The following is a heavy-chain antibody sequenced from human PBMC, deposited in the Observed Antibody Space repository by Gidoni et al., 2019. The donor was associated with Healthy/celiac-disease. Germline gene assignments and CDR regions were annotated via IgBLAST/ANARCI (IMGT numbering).Heavy chain of an antibody. Sequence: EVQLVESGGGLVQPGGSLRLSCAASGFTFISYDMPWVRQATGKGLEWVSAIGTAGDTYYPGSVKGRFTIYRENAKNSLYLQMNSLRAGDTAVYYCARSIAAAGFDYWGQGTLVTVSS. CDR1: GFTFISYD. J-gene: IGHJ4*02. V-gene: IGHV3-13*01. D-gene: IGHD6-13*01. CDR2: IGTAGDT. CDR3: ARSIAAAGFDY.